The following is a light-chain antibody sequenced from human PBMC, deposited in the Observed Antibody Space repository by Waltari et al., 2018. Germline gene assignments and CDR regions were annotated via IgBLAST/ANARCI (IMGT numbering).Light chain of an antibody. Sequence: QSVLTQPPSVSGAPGQRVTIPCSGSRSNIGSNHAIHWYQQLPGTAPKLLIYEDTNRPSGIPDRFSGSKSATAASLASTGLQAEDEADYYCQSYDSGLSAPVFGGGTNLTVL. CDR3: QSYDSGLSAPV. CDR2: EDT. J-gene: IGLJ3*02. CDR1: RSNIGSNHA. V-gene: IGLV1-40*01.